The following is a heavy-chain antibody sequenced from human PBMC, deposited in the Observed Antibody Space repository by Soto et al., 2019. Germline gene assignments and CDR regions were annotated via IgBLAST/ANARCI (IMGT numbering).Heavy chain of an antibody. V-gene: IGHV4-30-2*01. CDR1: GGSISSGGYS. D-gene: IGHD4-17*01. CDR3: ASPMTTVTTFDY. J-gene: IGHJ4*02. Sequence: QLQLQESGSGLVKPSQTLSLTCAVSGGSISSGGYSWSWIRQPPGKGLEWIGYIYNSGSTYYNPSRKSRVAIAVGRSKNQFSLKLTSVSAADTTAYYCASPMTTVTTFDYWGQGTLVTVSS. CDR2: IYNSGST.